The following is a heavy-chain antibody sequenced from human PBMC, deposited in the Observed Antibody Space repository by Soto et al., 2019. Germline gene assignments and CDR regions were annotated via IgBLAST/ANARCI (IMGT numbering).Heavy chain of an antibody. CDR2: IYYSGST. CDR1: GGSISSYY. J-gene: IGHJ5*02. Sequence: QVQLQESGPGLVEPSETLSLTCTVSGGSISSYYWSWIRQPPGKGLEWIGYIYYSGSTNYNPSLKSRVTISVDTSKNQFSLKLSSVTAADTAVYYCARQSSGGWFDPWGQGTLVTVSS. V-gene: IGHV4-59*08. D-gene: IGHD6-6*01. CDR3: ARQSSGGWFDP.